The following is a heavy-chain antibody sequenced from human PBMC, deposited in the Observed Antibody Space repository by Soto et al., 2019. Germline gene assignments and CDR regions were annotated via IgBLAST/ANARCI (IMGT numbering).Heavy chain of an antibody. D-gene: IGHD3-16*02. CDR3: ARLTYYDYVWGSYRSQIGAFDI. Sequence: PGESLKISCKGSGYSLTSYWISWVRQMPGKGLEWMGRIDPSDSYTNYSPSFQGHVTISADKSISTAYLQWSSLKASDTAMYYCARLTYYDYVWGSYRSQIGAFDIWGQGTMVTVSS. CDR1: GYSLTSYW. CDR2: IDPSDSYT. J-gene: IGHJ3*02. V-gene: IGHV5-10-1*01.